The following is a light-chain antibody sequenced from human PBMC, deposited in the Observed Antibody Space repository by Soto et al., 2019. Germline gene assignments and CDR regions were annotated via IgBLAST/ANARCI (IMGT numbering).Light chain of an antibody. CDR3: ATRDDSLSGHWL. Sequence: QSVLTQPPSASGTPGQRVTISCSGSRSKIGTNYVYWYQHLPGAAPKLLISRNNQRPSGVPDRFSGSKSGTSASLAISGLRSEDEADYYCATRDDSLSGHWLFGGGTKLTVL. CDR2: RNN. J-gene: IGLJ3*02. CDR1: RSKIGTNY. V-gene: IGLV1-47*01.